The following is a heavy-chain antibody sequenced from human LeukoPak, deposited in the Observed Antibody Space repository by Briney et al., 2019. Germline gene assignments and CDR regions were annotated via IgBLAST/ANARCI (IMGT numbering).Heavy chain of an antibody. Sequence: ASVKVSCKASGYSFTGYYMHWVRQAPGQGLEWMGWINPNSGGTNYAQKFQGRVTMTRDTSISTAYMELSRLRSDDTAVYYCARGVKTGTTQSTWWGQGTLVTVS. CDR2: INPNSGGT. V-gene: IGHV1-2*02. D-gene: IGHD1-7*01. CDR3: ARGVKTGTTQSTW. CDR1: GYSFTGYY. J-gene: IGHJ4*02.